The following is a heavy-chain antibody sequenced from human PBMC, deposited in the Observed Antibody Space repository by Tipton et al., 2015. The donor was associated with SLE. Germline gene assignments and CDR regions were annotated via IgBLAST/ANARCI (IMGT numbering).Heavy chain of an antibody. CDR1: GGSFSGYY. V-gene: IGHV3-23*01. CDR3: AKGPGSFDI. J-gene: IGHJ3*02. CDR2: ISGSGGST. Sequence: LSLTCAVYGGSFSGYYWSWVRQAPGTGLEWVSAISGSGGSTYYADSVKGRFTISRDDSKNTLYLQMNSLRAEDTAVYYCAKGPGSFDIWGQGTLVTVSS.